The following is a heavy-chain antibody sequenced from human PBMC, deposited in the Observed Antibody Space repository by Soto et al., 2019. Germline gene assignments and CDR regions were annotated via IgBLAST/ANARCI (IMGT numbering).Heavy chain of an antibody. Sequence: GGSLRLSCAASGFSLNTYWMNWVRQVPGKGLVWVSRINSDGTSTSYADSVKSRFTISRDNAKNTLYLQMNSLRAEDTAVYYCARSGGDYHYYYDMDVWGQGTTVTVSS. D-gene: IGHD2-21*02. CDR1: GFSLNTYW. V-gene: IGHV3-74*01. CDR2: INSDGTST. CDR3: ARSGGDYHYYYDMDV. J-gene: IGHJ6*02.